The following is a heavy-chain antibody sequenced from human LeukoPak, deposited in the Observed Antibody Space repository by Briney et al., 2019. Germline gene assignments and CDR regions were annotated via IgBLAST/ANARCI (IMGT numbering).Heavy chain of an antibody. CDR1: GFTFSSYS. V-gene: IGHV3-21*01. J-gene: IGHJ6*02. CDR2: ISSSSSYI. CDR3: ARDKLYSSGWNGMDV. D-gene: IGHD6-19*01. Sequence: GGSLRLSCAASGFTFSSYSMNWVRQAPGKGLEWVSSISSSSSYIYYADSVEGRFTISRDNAKNSLYLQMNSLRAEDTAVYYCARDKLYSSGWNGMDVWGQGTTVTVSS.